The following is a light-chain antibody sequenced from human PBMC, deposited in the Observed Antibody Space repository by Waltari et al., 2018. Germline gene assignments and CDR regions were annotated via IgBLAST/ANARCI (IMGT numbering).Light chain of an antibody. J-gene: IGKJ1*01. CDR1: QRVLYSSNNKNY. Sequence: DIVMTQSPDSLAVSLGERATLNCKSSQRVLYSSNNKNYLAWYQQKPGQPPKLLIYWASTRESGVPDRFSGSGSGTDFTLTISSLQAEDVAVYYCQQYLSTPPTFGQGTKVEIK. CDR3: QQYLSTPPT. CDR2: WAS. V-gene: IGKV4-1*01.